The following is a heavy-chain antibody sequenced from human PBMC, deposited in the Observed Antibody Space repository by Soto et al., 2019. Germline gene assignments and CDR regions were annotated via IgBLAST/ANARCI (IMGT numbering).Heavy chain of an antibody. D-gene: IGHD5-12*01. CDR2: ISAYNGNT. Sequence: GASVKVSCKASGYTFTSYGISWVRQAPGQGLEWMGWISAYNGNTNYAQKLQGRVTMTTDTSTSTAYMELRSLRSDDTAVYYCARVDVDIVATINGDFDYWGQGTLVTVSS. V-gene: IGHV1-18*01. CDR3: ARVDVDIVATINGDFDY. CDR1: GYTFTSYG. J-gene: IGHJ4*02.